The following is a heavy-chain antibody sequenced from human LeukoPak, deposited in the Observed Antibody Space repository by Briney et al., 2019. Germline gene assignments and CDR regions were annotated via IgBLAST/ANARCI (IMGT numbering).Heavy chain of an antibody. CDR3: ARTPVGAITP. CDR2: IKQDGSEM. CDR1: GFTFSSYW. V-gene: IGHV3-7*01. J-gene: IGHJ5*02. Sequence: GGSLRLSCAASGFTFSSYWMTWFRQAPGKGLEWVANIKQDGSEMYYVDSVMGRFTISRDNAKNSLYLQVNSLRVEDTAVYYCARTPVGAITPWGQGSLVTVSS. D-gene: IGHD1-26*01.